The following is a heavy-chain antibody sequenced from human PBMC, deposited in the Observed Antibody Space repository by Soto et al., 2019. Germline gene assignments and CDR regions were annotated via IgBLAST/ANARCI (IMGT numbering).Heavy chain of an antibody. Sequence: GASVKVSCKASGGTFSSYAISWVRQAPGQGLEWMGGIIPIFGTANYAQKFQGRVTITADESTSTAYMELSSLRSEDTAVYYCAGNYLAYCGGDCSRGSYYSGMDVWGQGTTVTVSS. D-gene: IGHD2-21*02. V-gene: IGHV1-69*13. CDR2: IIPIFGTA. CDR3: AGNYLAYCGGDCSRGSYYSGMDV. CDR1: GGTFSSYA. J-gene: IGHJ6*02.